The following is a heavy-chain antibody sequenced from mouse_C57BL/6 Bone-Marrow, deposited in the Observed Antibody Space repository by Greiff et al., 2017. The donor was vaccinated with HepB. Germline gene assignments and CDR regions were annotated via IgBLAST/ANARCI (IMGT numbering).Heavy chain of an antibody. CDR3: ARIYYGNYDFDY. Sequence: EVKVVESGGGLVKPGGSLKLSCAASGFTFSSYAMSWVRQTPEKRLEWVATISDGGSYTYYPDNVKGRFTISRDNAKNNLYLQMSQLKSEDTAMYYCARIYYGNYDFDYWGQGTTLTVSS. V-gene: IGHV5-4*03. CDR2: ISDGGSYT. J-gene: IGHJ2*01. CDR1: GFTFSSYA. D-gene: IGHD2-1*01.